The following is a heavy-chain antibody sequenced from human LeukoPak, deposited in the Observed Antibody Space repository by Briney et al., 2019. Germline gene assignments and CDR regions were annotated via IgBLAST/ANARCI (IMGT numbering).Heavy chain of an antibody. CDR2: INPNSGGT. CDR1: GYTFTGYY. Sequence: ASVQVSCKASGYTFTGYYMHWVRQAPGQGLEWMGWINPNSGGTNYAQKFQGRVTMTRDTSISTAYMELSRLRSDDTAVYYCARDTYYDSSGYDYWGQGTLVTVSS. CDR3: ARDTYYDSSGYDY. J-gene: IGHJ4*02. V-gene: IGHV1-2*02. D-gene: IGHD3-22*01.